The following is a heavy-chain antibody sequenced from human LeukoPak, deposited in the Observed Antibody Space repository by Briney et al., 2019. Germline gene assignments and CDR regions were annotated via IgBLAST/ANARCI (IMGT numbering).Heavy chain of an antibody. CDR1: GGSISSYY. J-gene: IGHJ4*02. D-gene: IGHD3-22*01. V-gene: IGHV4-59*08. CDR3: ARSFGYLDY. Sequence: SETLSLTCTVSGGSISSYYWSWIRQPPGKGLEWIGYIYYSGSTNYNPSLKSRVTIPVDTSKNQFSLKLSSVTAADTAVYYCARSFGYLDYWGQGTLVTVSS. CDR2: IYYSGST.